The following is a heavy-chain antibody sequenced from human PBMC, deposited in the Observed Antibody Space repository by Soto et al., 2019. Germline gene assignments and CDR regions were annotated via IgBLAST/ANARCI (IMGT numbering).Heavy chain of an antibody. J-gene: IGHJ6*02. D-gene: IGHD3-16*01. Sequence: QVQLVESGGGVVQPGRSLRLSCAASGFTFSSYAMHWVRQAPGKGLEWVAVISYDGSNKYYADSVKGRFTISRDNSKNTLYLQMSSLRAEDTAVYYCARGELEVKREGGGMDVWGQGTTVTVSS. CDR3: ARGELEVKREGGGMDV. V-gene: IGHV3-30-3*01. CDR2: ISYDGSNK. CDR1: GFTFSSYA.